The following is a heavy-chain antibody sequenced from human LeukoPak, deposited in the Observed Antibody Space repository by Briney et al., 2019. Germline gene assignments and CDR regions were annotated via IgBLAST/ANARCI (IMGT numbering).Heavy chain of an antibody. J-gene: IGHJ4*02. D-gene: IGHD4-11*01. Sequence: ASVKVSCQASGYTFTNYGISWVRQAAGQGVEWMGWISIYNGNTNYAQNFQGRGAITTNTSTSTAYMEVRSLRFDDTAVYYCARGLNSNFPKYYFDYWGQGTLVTVSS. CDR1: GYTFTNYG. CDR3: ARGLNSNFPKYYFDY. V-gene: IGHV1-18*01. CDR2: ISIYNGNT.